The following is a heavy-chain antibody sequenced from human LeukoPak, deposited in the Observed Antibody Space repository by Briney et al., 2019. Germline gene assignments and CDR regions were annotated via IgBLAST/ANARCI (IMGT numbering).Heavy chain of an antibody. CDR2: INPNSGGT. D-gene: IGHD6-6*01. CDR3: ARTLEYSSSEALDY. Sequence: ASVKVSCKASGYTFTGYYMHWVRQAPGQGLEWMGWINPNSGGTNYAQKFQGRVTMTRDTSISTAYMELSRLRSDDTAVYYCARTLEYSSSEALDYWGQGTLVTVSS. J-gene: IGHJ4*02. V-gene: IGHV1-2*02. CDR1: GYTFTGYY.